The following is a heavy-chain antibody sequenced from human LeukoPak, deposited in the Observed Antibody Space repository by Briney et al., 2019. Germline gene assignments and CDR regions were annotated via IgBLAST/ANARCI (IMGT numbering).Heavy chain of an antibody. D-gene: IGHD1-1*01. CDR3: ARTTPPAVFYYYYMDV. J-gene: IGHJ6*03. Sequence: SQTLSLTCTVSGGSISSGGYYWSWIRQHPGEGLEWIGYIYYSGSTYYNPSLKSRVTISVDTSKNQFSLKLSSVTAADTAVYYCARTTPPAVFYYYYMDVWGKGTTVTVSS. V-gene: IGHV4-31*03. CDR1: GGSISSGGYY. CDR2: IYYSGST.